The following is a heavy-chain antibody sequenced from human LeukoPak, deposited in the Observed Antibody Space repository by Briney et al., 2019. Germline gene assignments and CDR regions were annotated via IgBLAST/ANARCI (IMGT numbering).Heavy chain of an antibody. J-gene: IGHJ4*02. D-gene: IGHD3-10*01. Sequence: ASVTVSCKASGYTFTSYDINWVRQAPGQGPEGMGWMNPGSGNTGYAQRFQGRVTMTRDTSINTAYLELSSLTSEDTAVYYCAAHTYYYSSGSFAYWGQGTLVTVSS. CDR2: MNPGSGNT. V-gene: IGHV1-8*01. CDR1: GYTFTSYD. CDR3: AAHTYYYSSGSFAY.